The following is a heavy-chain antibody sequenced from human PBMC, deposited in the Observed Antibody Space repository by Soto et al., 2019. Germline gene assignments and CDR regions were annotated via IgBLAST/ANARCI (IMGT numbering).Heavy chain of an antibody. CDR2: IYYSGST. J-gene: IGHJ4*02. Sequence: SETLSLTCTVSGGSISSYYWSWIRQRPGKGLDWIWYIYYSGSTYYNPSLKSRVTISVDTSKNQFSLKLSSLTAADTAVYYCAREGDYLFWGQGTLVTVSS. D-gene: IGHD4-17*01. CDR3: AREGDYLF. V-gene: IGHV4-59*12. CDR1: GGSISSYY.